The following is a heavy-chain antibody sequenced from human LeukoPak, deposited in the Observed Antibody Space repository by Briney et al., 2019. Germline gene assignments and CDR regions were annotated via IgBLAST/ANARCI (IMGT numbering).Heavy chain of an antibody. CDR2: VSHTGDS. V-gene: IGHV4-38-2*02. Sequence: SETLSLTCTVSGYSFNAGYYGGWIRQPPGKGLEWIGGVSHTGDSYYNPSLRSRVTISLHTSKIQFSLNLSSVTAADTAVYYCARERSTGTQRGYFDLWGRGTLVTVSS. J-gene: IGHJ2*01. D-gene: IGHD1-1*01. CDR1: GYSFNAGYY. CDR3: ARERSTGTQRGYFDL.